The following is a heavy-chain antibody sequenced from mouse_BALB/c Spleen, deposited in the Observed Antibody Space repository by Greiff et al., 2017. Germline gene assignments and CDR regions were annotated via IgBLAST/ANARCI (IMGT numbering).Heavy chain of an antibody. J-gene: IGHJ3*01. V-gene: IGHV5-17*02. CDR2: ISSGSSTI. D-gene: IGHD1-1*01. CDR3: ARPPYYGSRGFAY. CDR1: GFTFSSFG. Sequence: EVQLVESGGGLVQPGGSRKLSCAASGFTFSSFGMHWVRQAPEKGLEWVAYISSGSSTIYYADTVKGRFTISRDNPKNTLFLQMTSLRSEDTAMYYCARPPYYGSRGFAYWGQGTLVTVSA.